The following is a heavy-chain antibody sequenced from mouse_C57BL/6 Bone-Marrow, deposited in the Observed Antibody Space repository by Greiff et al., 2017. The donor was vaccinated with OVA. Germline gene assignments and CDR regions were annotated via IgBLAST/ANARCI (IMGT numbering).Heavy chain of an antibody. J-gene: IGHJ3*01. V-gene: IGHV1-66*01. CDR3: ARSGANWAWFAY. Sequence: QVQLQQSGPELVKPGASVKISCKASGYTFTSYYIHWVKQRPEQGLEWIGWINPGSGNTKYNEKFKGKATLTADTSSSTVYMQLSSLTSEDSAVYYCARSGANWAWFAYWGQGTLVTVSA. D-gene: IGHD4-1*01. CDR2: INPGSGNT. CDR1: GYTFTSYY.